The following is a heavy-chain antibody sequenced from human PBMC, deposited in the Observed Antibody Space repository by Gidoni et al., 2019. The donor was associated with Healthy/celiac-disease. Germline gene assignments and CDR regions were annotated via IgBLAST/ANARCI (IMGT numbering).Heavy chain of an antibody. CDR2: MNPNSGNT. V-gene: IGHV1-8*03. Sequence: QVQLVPSGAEVKKPGASVKLSCQASRYTFTSYDINWVGHATGQGLEWMGWMNPNSGNTGYAQKFQGRVTITRNTSISTAYMELSSLRSEDTAVYYCARGNYGGKPPVYWGQGTLVTVSS. CDR1: RYTFTSYD. D-gene: IGHD4-17*01. J-gene: IGHJ4*02. CDR3: ARGNYGGKPPVY.